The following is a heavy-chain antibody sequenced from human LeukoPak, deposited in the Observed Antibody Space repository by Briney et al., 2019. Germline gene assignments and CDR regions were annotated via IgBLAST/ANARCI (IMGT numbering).Heavy chain of an antibody. J-gene: IGHJ4*02. V-gene: IGHV1-3*01. Sequence: ASVTVSCKASGYSFTSYGINWVRQAPGQRLGWMGWINAGNGNTKYLQKFQGRVTITRDTSASTAYMELSSLRSEDTAVYYCARSLGPGIDYWGQGTLVTVSS. D-gene: IGHD3-10*01. CDR1: GYSFTSYG. CDR3: ARSLGPGIDY. CDR2: INAGNGNT.